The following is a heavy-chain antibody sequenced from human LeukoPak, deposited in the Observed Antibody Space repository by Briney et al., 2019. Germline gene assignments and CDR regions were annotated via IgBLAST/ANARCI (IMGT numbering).Heavy chain of an antibody. D-gene: IGHD3-3*01. J-gene: IGHJ4*02. V-gene: IGHV1-18*01. Sequence: ASVKVSCKASGYTFTSYGISWVRQAPGQGLEWMGWISAYNGNTNYAQKLQGRVTMTTDTSTSTAYMEQRSLRSDDTAVYYCARVERFLEWPVGAYYFDYWGQGTLVTVSS. CDR2: ISAYNGNT. CDR3: ARVERFLEWPVGAYYFDY. CDR1: GYTFTSYG.